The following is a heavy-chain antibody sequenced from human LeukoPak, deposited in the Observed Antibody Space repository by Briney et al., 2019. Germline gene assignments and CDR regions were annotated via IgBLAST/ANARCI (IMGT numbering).Heavy chain of an antibody. Sequence: GGSLRLSCAASGLTFSSYWMSWVRQAPGKGLEWVANIKQDGSEKYYVDSVKGRFTISRDNAKNSLYLQMNSLRAEDTAVYYCYYGANSDAFDIWGQGTMVTVSS. D-gene: IGHD4-23*01. V-gene: IGHV3-7*01. J-gene: IGHJ3*02. CDR3: YYGANSDAFDI. CDR1: GLTFSSYW. CDR2: IKQDGSEK.